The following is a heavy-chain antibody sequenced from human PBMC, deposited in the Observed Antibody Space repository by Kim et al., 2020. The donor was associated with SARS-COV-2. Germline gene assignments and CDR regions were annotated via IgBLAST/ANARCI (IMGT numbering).Heavy chain of an antibody. J-gene: IGHJ4*02. V-gene: IGHV3-33*01. D-gene: IGHD3-10*01. CDR2: IWYDGSNK. Sequence: GGSLRLSCAASGFTFSSYGMHWVRQAPGKGLEWVAVIWYDGSNKYYADSVKGRFTISRDNSKNTLYLQMNSLRAEDTAVYYCARGSGVYGSGSLSWVDYFDYWGQGTLVTVSS. CDR3: ARGSGVYGSGSLSWVDYFDY. CDR1: GFTFSSYG.